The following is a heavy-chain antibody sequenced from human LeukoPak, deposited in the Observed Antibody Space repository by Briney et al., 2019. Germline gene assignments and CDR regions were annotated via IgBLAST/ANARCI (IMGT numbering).Heavy chain of an antibody. V-gene: IGHV5-51*01. D-gene: IGHD7-27*01. CDR3: ASSNWGSGYYYYGMDV. CDR1: GYSFTSYW. CDR2: IYPGDSDT. J-gene: IGHJ6*02. Sequence: GESPKISCKGSGYSFTSYWIGWVRQMPGKGLEWMGIIYPGDSDTRYSPSFQGQVTISADKSISTAYLQWSSLKASDTAMYYCASSNWGSGYYYYGMDVWGQGTTVTVSS.